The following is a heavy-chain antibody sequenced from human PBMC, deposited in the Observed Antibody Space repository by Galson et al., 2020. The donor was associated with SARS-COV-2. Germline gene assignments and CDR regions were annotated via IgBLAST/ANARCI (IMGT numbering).Heavy chain of an antibody. CDR1: GYSISTTHY. CDR3: ARQGVNMIVLVTVPGWYFDL. V-gene: IGHV4-38-2*01. D-gene: IGHD3-22*01. CDR2: IYPSGST. Sequence: SETLSLTCAVSGYSISTTHYWGWVRQPPGKGLEWIGSIYPSGSTYYNPSLKSRVTISLDTSKNQFSLRLDSVTAADTALYYCARQGVNMIVLVTVPGWYFDLWGRGTLVTVSS. J-gene: IGHJ2*01.